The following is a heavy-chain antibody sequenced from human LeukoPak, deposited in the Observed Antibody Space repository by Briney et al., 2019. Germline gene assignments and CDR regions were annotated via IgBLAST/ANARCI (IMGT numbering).Heavy chain of an antibody. V-gene: IGHV1-69*04. D-gene: IGHD3-22*01. CDR2: IIPILGIA. CDR3: ARETNYYDSSGSLVDAFGI. Sequence: GASVKVSCKASGGTFSSYTISWVRQAPGQGLEWMGRIIPILGIANYAQKFQGRVTITADKSTSTAYMELSSLRSEDTAVYYCARETNYYDSSGSLVDAFGIWGQGTNVTVSS. CDR1: GGTFSSYT. J-gene: IGHJ3*02.